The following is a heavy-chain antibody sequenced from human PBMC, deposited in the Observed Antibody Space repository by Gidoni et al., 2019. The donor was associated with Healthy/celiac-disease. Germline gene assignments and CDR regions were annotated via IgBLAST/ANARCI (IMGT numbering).Heavy chain of an antibody. J-gene: IGHJ4*02. D-gene: IGHD5-18*01. CDR1: GGSISSSSYY. Sequence: QLQLQESGPGLVKPSETLSLTCTVSGGSISSSSYYWGWIRQPPGKGLEWIGSIYYSGSTYYNPSLKSRVTISVDTSKNQFSLKLSSVTAADTAVYYCARGTWIQLWGGVDYWGQGTLVTVSS. V-gene: IGHV4-39*01. CDR3: ARGTWIQLWGGVDY. CDR2: IYYSGST.